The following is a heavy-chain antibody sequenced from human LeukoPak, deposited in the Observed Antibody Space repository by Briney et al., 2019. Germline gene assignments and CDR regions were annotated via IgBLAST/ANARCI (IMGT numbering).Heavy chain of an antibody. CDR2: IYYSGTT. V-gene: IGHV4-39*01. D-gene: IGHD3-22*01. J-gene: IGHJ4*02. CDR1: GGSISSSGYY. CDR3: AGYYDSSGYYSDY. Sequence: SETLSLTCIVSGGSISSSGYYWSWIRHHPGKGLEWIGSIYYSGTTYYNPSLKSRVTISVDPSKNQFSLKLSSVTAADTAVYYCAGYYDSSGYYSDYWGQGTLVTVSS.